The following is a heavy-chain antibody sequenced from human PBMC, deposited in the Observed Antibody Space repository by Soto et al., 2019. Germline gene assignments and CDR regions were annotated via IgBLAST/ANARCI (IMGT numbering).Heavy chain of an antibody. CDR2: INHSGST. J-gene: IGHJ6*01. Sequence: SKTLSLTCAVYGGSFSGYYWSWIRQPPGKGLEWIGEINHSGSTNCNPSLKSRVTISVDTSKNQFSLKLSSVTAADTAVYYCARWGLVVPAVRYYYYGLDFWAQGTTVIVSS. D-gene: IGHD2-2*01. CDR3: ARWGLVVPAVRYYYYGLDF. V-gene: IGHV4-34*01. CDR1: GGSFSGYY.